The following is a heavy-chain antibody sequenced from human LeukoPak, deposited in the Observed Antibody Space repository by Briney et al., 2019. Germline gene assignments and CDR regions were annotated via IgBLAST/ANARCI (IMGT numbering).Heavy chain of an antibody. V-gene: IGHV3-23*01. CDR2: IGGRGGST. CDR1: GFTFDTYA. Sequence: GGSLRLSCAASGFTFDTYAMSWVRQAPGKGLEWVSSIGGRGGSTNYADSVKGRFTISRDNSKNTLYLQMNSLRAEDTAVYYCARALRYFDWLLPFDYWGQGTLVTVSS. J-gene: IGHJ4*02. CDR3: ARALRYFDWLLPFDY. D-gene: IGHD3-9*01.